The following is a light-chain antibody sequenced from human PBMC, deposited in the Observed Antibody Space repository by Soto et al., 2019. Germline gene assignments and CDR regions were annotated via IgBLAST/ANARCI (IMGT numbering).Light chain of an antibody. CDR1: QSVSSY. CDR3: QQRANWPPTT. J-gene: IGKJ5*01. CDR2: EAS. V-gene: IGKV3-11*01. Sequence: EIVLTQSPATLSLSPGERAILSCRASQSVSSYLAGYQQRPGQAPRLLIYEASHRATGIPARFSGSGSGTEFTLTISNLEPEDFAVYYCQQRANWPPTTFGQGTRLEIK.